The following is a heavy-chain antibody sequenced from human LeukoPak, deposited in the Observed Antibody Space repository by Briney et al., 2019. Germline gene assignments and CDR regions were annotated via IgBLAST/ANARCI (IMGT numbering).Heavy chain of an antibody. CDR1: GGTFSNYA. V-gene: IGHV1-69*06. D-gene: IGHD4-17*01. CDR2: IIPIFGTS. Sequence: GASVKVSCKASGGTFSNYAISWVRQAPGQGLEWMGEIIPIFGTSNYAQKFQGRVTITADKSTSTAYMELTSLRSDDTAVYYCARDQRDDYGDYAFDYWGQGTLVTVSS. J-gene: IGHJ4*02. CDR3: ARDQRDDYGDYAFDY.